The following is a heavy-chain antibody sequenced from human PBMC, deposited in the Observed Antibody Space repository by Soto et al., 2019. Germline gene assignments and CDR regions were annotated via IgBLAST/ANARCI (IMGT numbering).Heavy chain of an antibody. CDR1: GFTFDDYA. CDR2: ISWNSGSI. Sequence: GGSLRLSCAASGFTFDDYAMHWFRQAPGKGLEWVPGISWNSGSIGYADSVKGRFTISRDNAKNSLYLQMNSLRAEDTALYYCANDPNQQWFEELFSWGQGTLVTVSS. D-gene: IGHD3-10*01. CDR3: ANDPNQQWFEELFS. V-gene: IGHV3-9*01. J-gene: IGHJ5*02.